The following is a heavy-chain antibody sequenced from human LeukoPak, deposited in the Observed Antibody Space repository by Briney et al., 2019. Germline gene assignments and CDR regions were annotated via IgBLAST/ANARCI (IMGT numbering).Heavy chain of an antibody. CDR1: GGTFSSYA. D-gene: IGHD6-25*01. CDR2: ITPIFGTA. CDR3: ARDQSAAWNWFDP. J-gene: IGHJ5*02. V-gene: IGHV1-69*13. Sequence: GASVKVSCKASGGTFSSYAIGWVRQAPGQGLEWMGGITPIFGTANYAQKFQGRVTITADESTSTAYMELSSLRSEDTAVYYCARDQSAAWNWFDPWGQGTLVTVSS.